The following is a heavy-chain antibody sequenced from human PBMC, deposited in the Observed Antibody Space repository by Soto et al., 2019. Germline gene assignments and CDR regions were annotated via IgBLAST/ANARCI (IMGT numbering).Heavy chain of an antibody. D-gene: IGHD3-22*01. CDR1: GGTFSSYA. CDR2: IIPIFGTA. CDR3: ATPSLFYYYDSSGYPGYYFDY. J-gene: IGHJ4*02. Sequence: QVQLVQSGAEVKKPGSSVKVSCKASGGTFSSYAISWVRQAPGQGLEWMGGIIPIFGTANYAQKFQGRVTITADESTSTAYMELSSLRSEDTAVYYCATPSLFYYYDSSGYPGYYFDYWGQGTLVTVSS. V-gene: IGHV1-69*01.